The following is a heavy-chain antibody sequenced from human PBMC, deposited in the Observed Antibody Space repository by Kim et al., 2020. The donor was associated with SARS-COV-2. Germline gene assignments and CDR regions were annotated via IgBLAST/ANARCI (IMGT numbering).Heavy chain of an antibody. CDR1: GFTFSTYT. J-gene: IGHJ4*02. D-gene: IGHD1-1*01. V-gene: IGHV3-30*04. Sequence: GGSLRLSCAASGFTFSTYTMHWVRQAPGKGLEWMAVISFGGSRTYYSDSVKGRFTISRDDSKNTLYLQMNSLRTEDTAFYWCAGEDKSMTTGGTTAIDYWGQGTLVTVSS. CDR3: AGEDKSMTTGGTTAIDY. CDR2: ISFGGSRT.